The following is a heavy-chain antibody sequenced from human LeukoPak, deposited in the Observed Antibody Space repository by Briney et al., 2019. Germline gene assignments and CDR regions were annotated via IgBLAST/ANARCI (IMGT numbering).Heavy chain of an antibody. Sequence: PGGSLRLSCVASRFTFSNYAMNWVRQAPGKGLEWVSSISSTSSNIYYAASVKGRFTISRDNAKNSLYLKMNSLGADDTAVYYCARGGYSGYVTFDIWGQGTMVTVSS. V-gene: IGHV3-21*01. CDR3: ARGGYSGYVTFDI. CDR2: ISSTSSNI. CDR1: RFTFSNYA. D-gene: IGHD5-12*01. J-gene: IGHJ3*02.